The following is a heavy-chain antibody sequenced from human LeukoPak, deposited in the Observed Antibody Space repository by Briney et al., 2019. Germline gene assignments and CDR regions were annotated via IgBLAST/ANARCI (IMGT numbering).Heavy chain of an antibody. CDR2: ISGSGGST. Sequence: GGSLRLSCAASGFTFSSYAMSWGRQAPGKGLEWVSAISGSGGSTYYADSVKGRFTISRDNSKNTLYLQMNSLRAEDTAVYYCAKRYCSSTSCADYWGQGTLVTVSS. CDR1: GFTFSSYA. D-gene: IGHD2-2*01. J-gene: IGHJ4*02. CDR3: AKRYCSSTSCADY. V-gene: IGHV3-23*01.